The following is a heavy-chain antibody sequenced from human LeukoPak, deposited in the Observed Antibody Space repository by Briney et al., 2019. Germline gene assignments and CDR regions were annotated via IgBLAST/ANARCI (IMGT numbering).Heavy chain of an antibody. D-gene: IGHD6-19*01. CDR1: GVTFSSYA. V-gene: IGHV1-69*04. Sequence: ASVKVSCKASGVTFSSYAISWVRQAPGQGLEWVGRIIPILGIASYAQKVQGRVTITADKATSTAYMELSSMRSEDTAVYYCARFPRSSAGWFDPWGQGTLVTVSS. J-gene: IGHJ5*02. CDR3: ARFPRSSAGWFDP. CDR2: IIPILGIA.